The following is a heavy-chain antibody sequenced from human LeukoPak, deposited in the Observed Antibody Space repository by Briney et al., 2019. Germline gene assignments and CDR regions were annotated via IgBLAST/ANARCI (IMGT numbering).Heavy chain of an antibody. V-gene: IGHV3-11*01. CDR3: ARDVAVAAIDY. Sequence: GGSLRLSCATSGFYFSDFHMNWARQAPGKGLEWVSYINPGGSTIYYADSVKGRFTISRDNAKSSLYLQMNSLRAEDTAVYYCARDVAVAAIDYWGQGTLVTVSS. CDR1: GFYFSDFH. J-gene: IGHJ4*02. CDR2: INPGGSTI. D-gene: IGHD6-19*01.